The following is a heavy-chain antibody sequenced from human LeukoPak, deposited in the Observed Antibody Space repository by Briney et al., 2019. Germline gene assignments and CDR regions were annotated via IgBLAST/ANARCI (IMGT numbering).Heavy chain of an antibody. CDR3: AKDRYSSASLLANNPFDY. CDR2: IRYDGSDK. Sequence: GGFLRLSCVASEFTFNSYGMHWVRQAPGKRLEWVAFIRYDGSDKYYADSVKGRFTISRDNSNNTLYLQMNSLTAVDTAVYYCAKDRYSSASLLANNPFDYWGQGTLVTISS. CDR1: EFTFNSYG. J-gene: IGHJ4*02. V-gene: IGHV3-30*02. D-gene: IGHD6-25*01.